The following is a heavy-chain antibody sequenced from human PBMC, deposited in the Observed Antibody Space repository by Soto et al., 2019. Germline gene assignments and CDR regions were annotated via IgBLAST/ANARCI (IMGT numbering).Heavy chain of an antibody. D-gene: IGHD3-22*01. V-gene: IGHV4-61*01. J-gene: IGHJ4*02. CDR3: ARSMHYSDGSNYSPFDY. CDR2: FYYTGST. CDR1: GGSVSSGNYY. Sequence: PSXTLSLTCTVSGGSVSSGNYYWSWIRQPPVKGLEWIGYFYYTGSTNYNPSLKSRVTISVDASKNQFSLRLSSLTAADTAVYYCARSMHYSDGSNYSPFDYWGQGTLVTVSS.